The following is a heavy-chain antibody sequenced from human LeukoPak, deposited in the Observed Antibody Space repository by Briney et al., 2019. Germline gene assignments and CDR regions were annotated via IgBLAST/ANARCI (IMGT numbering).Heavy chain of an antibody. V-gene: IGHV3-64*01. D-gene: IGHD4-23*01. J-gene: IGHJ4*02. CDR2: ISSNGGST. Sequence: GGSLRLSCAASGFTFSSYAMHWVRQAPGKGLEYVSAISSNGGSTYYANSVKGRFTISRDNTKNTLYLQMGSLRAEDMAVYYCARDLYGGNSGGDYWGQGTLVTVSS. CDR1: GFTFSSYA. CDR3: ARDLYGGNSGGDY.